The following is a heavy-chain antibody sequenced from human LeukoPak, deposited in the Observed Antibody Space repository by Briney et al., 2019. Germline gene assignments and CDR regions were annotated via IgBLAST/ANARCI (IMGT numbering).Heavy chain of an antibody. CDR2: IYYSGST. CDR1: GGSISSSSYY. J-gene: IGHJ4*02. V-gene: IGHV4-39*07. CDR3: ARGRYGDRFDY. D-gene: IGHD4-17*01. Sequence: KPSETLSLTCTVSGGSISSSSYYWGWIRQPPGKGLEWIGSIYYSGSTYYNPSLKSRVTMSIDTSKNQFSLKLSSVTAADTAVYYCARGRYGDRFDYWGQGTLVTVSS.